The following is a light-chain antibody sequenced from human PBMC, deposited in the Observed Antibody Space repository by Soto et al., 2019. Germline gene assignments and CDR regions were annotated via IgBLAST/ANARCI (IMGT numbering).Light chain of an antibody. J-gene: IGKJ5*01. CDR2: AAS. CDR3: HQYSSPPIT. V-gene: IGKV3-20*01. Sequence: EVVLTQSPGTLSLSPGERATLSCRTSQSVSSSYLAWYQQKRGQTPRLVIYAASSRATGIPDRFSGSGSGTDYTLTISRLEYEDFAVYYCHQYSSPPITFGQGTRLEIK. CDR1: QSVSSSY.